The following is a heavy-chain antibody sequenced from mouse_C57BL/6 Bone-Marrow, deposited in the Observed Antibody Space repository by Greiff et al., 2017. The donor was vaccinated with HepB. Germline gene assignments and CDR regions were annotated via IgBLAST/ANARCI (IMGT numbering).Heavy chain of an antibody. D-gene: IGHD1-1*01. Sequence: EVMLVESGGGLVKPGGSLKLSCAASGFTFSDYGMHWVRQAPEKGLEWVAYISSGSSTISRDNAKNTLFLQMTSLRSEDTAMYYCARRDPYYYGSSTGFAYWGQGTRVTVSA. CDR1: GFTFSDYG. J-gene: IGHJ3*01. V-gene: IGHV5-17*01. CDR2: ISSGSS. CDR3: ARRDPYYYGSSTGFAY.